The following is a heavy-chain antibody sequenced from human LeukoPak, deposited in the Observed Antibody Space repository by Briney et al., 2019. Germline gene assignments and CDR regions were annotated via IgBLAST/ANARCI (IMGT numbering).Heavy chain of an antibody. CDR3: AKSWYCSGGSCLDAFDI. V-gene: IGHV3-66*02. Sequence: GGSLRLSCAASGFTFSSYAMSWVRQAPGKGLEWVSVIYSGGSTYYADSVKGRFTISRDNSKNTLYLQMNSLRAEDTAVYYCAKSWYCSGGSCLDAFDIWGQGTMVTVSS. J-gene: IGHJ3*02. CDR1: GFTFSSYA. CDR2: IYSGGST. D-gene: IGHD2-15*01.